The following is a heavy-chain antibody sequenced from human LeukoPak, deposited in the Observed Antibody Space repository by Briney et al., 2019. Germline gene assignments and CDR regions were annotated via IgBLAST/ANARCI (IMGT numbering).Heavy chain of an antibody. V-gene: IGHV1-46*01. J-gene: IGHJ6*03. CDR1: GYTFTSYY. CDR3: ATSLYYYYYMDV. Sequence: ASVKVSCKASGYTFTSYYMHWVRQAPGQGLEWMGIINPSGGSTSYAQKFQGRVTMTRNTSMSTAYMELSSLRSEDTAVYYCATSLYYYYYMDVWGKGTTVTVSS. CDR2: INPSGGST.